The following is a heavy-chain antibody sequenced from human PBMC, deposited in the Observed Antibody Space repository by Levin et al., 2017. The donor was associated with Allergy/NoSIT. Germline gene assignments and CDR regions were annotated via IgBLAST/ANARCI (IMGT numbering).Heavy chain of an antibody. J-gene: IGHJ4*02. D-gene: IGHD4-17*01. CDR3: ARGKMDGDSLFDY. CDR2: INHSGST. V-gene: IGHV4-34*01. CDR1: GGSFSGYY. Sequence: SETLSLTCAVYGGSFSGYYWSWIRQPPGKGLEWIGEINHSGSTNYNPSLKSRVTISVDTSKNQFSLKLSSVTAADTAVYYCARGKMDGDSLFDYWGQGTLVTVSS.